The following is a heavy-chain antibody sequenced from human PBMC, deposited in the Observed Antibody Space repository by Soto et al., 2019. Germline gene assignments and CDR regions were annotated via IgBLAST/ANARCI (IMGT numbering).Heavy chain of an antibody. D-gene: IGHD6-13*01. J-gene: IGHJ4*02. CDR1: GFTFSSYG. V-gene: IGHV3-33*01. Sequence: GGSLRLSCSASGFTFSSYGMHWVRQAPGKGLEWVAVIYYDGSNKYYADSVKGRFTISRDNSKNTLYLQMNSLRAEDTALYYCARAQYSSSWYPFDYWGQGTLVTVSS. CDR3: ARAQYSSSWYPFDY. CDR2: IYYDGSNK.